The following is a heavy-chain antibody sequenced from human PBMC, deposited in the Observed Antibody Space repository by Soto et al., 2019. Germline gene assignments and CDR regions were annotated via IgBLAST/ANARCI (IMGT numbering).Heavy chain of an antibody. CDR2: IHSGGST. J-gene: IGHJ4*02. CDR1: GFTVSSSY. Sequence: EVQLVESGGGLVQPGGSLRLSCAASGFTVSSSYMGWVRQAPGKGLEWISVIHSGGSTYDADSVRGRFTISRDNSKSTLYLQMNSLRVEDTAVYYCARDGNSPARFGYWGQGTLVIVSS. CDR3: ARDGNSPARFGY. V-gene: IGHV3-66*01.